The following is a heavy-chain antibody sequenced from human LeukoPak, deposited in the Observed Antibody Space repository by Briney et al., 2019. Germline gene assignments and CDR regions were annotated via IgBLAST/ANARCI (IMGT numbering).Heavy chain of an antibody. CDR1: GGSISSYY. V-gene: IGHV4-59*01. CDR2: IYYSGST. J-gene: IGHJ4*02. CDR3: ARSPTIAAEVSYYFDY. Sequence: SETLSLTCTVSGGSISSYYWSWIRQPPGKGLEWIGYIYYSGSTNYNPSLKSRVTISVDTSKNQFSLKLSSVTAADTAVYYCARSPTIAAEVSYYFDYWGQGTLVTVSS. D-gene: IGHD6-13*01.